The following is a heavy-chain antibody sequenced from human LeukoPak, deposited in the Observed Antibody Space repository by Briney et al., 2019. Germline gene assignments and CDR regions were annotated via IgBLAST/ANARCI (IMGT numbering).Heavy chain of an antibody. CDR3: GRGGGAGRFDP. V-gene: IGHV5-51*01. Sequence: GESLKISCKGFGYSFTSYWIGWVRQMPGKGLEWMGIVYPSDSDTRYSPSFQGQVTISADKSITTAYLQWSSLKPSDTAVYYCGRGGGAGRFDPWGQGTLVTVSS. CDR2: VYPSDSDT. D-gene: IGHD3-16*01. J-gene: IGHJ5*02. CDR1: GYSFTSYW.